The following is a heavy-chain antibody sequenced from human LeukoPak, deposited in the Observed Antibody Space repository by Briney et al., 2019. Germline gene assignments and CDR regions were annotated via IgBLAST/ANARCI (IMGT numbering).Heavy chain of an antibody. Sequence: SETLSLTCAVYGGSFSGYYWSWIRQPPGKGLEWIGEINHSGSTNYNPSLKSRVTISVDTSKNQFSLKLSSVTAADTAMYYCATSGYPPVFDFWGQGALVTVSS. J-gene: IGHJ5*01. CDR1: GGSFSGYY. CDR2: INHSGST. CDR3: ATSGYPPVFDF. D-gene: IGHD3-22*01. V-gene: IGHV4-34*01.